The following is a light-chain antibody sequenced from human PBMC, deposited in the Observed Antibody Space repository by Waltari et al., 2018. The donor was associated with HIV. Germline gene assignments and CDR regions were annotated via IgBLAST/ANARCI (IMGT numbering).Light chain of an antibody. CDR2: KAS. CDR1: QSIIVW. V-gene: IGKV1-5*03. CDR3: QQYYSSPGT. Sequence: DIQMTQPPSTLSASVGDRVTITCRASQSIIVWLAWYQQKPGKAPKLLIYKASSLESGVPSRFSGSGSGTEFTLTISSLQPDDFATYYCQQYYSSPGTFGQGTKVEIK. J-gene: IGKJ1*01.